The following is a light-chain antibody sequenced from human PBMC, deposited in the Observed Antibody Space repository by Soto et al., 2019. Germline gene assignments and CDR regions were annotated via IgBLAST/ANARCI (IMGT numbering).Light chain of an antibody. Sequence: EIMLTQSPGTLSLSPGERATLSCRASQSVSSSFLAWYQQKPGQAPRLLIYGASIRATGIPDRFSGSGYGTDFTLTISRLEPEDFAMYLWQHYGTSLWTFGQGTKVEIK. CDR1: QSVSSSF. V-gene: IGKV3-20*01. CDR2: GAS. J-gene: IGKJ1*01. CDR3: QHYGTSLWT.